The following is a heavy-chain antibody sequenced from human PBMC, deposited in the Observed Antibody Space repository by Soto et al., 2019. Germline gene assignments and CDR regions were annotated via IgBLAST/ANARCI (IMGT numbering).Heavy chain of an antibody. CDR1: GYTFTSYA. Sequence: ASVKVSCKASGYTFTSYAMHWVRQAPGQRLEWMGWINAGNGNTKYSQKFQGRVTITRDTSASTAYMELSSLRSEDTAVYYCATGGYDLIYFDYWGQGTLVTVSS. CDR2: INAGNGNT. J-gene: IGHJ4*02. V-gene: IGHV1-3*01. CDR3: ATGGYDLIYFDY. D-gene: IGHD5-12*01.